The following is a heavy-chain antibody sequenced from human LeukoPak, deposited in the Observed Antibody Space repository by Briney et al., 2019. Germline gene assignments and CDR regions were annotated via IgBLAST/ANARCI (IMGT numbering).Heavy chain of an antibody. Sequence: PGGSLRLSCTTSGFTFSNYWMYWVRHAPGKGLVWVSRIKSDGTGITYTDSVEGRFTISKDNAKNTLYLQMNSLRDEDTAVYYCVRGQTIDYWGQGTLVTVSS. CDR1: GFTFSNYW. D-gene: IGHD3-3*01. V-gene: IGHV3-74*01. J-gene: IGHJ4*02. CDR2: IKSDGTGI. CDR3: VRGQTIDY.